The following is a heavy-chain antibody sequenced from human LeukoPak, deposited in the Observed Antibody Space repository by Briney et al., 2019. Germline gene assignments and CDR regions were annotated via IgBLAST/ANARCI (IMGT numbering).Heavy chain of an antibody. CDR2: ISSSSSYI. CDR3: ARDQRELRFYNAFDI. CDR1: GFTFSSYS. D-gene: IGHD1-26*01. J-gene: IGHJ3*02. V-gene: IGHV3-21*01. Sequence: GGSLRLSFAASGFTFSSYSMNWVRQAPGKGLEWVSSISSSSSYIYYADSVKGRFTISRDNAKNSLYLQMNSLRAEDTAVYYCARDQRELRFYNAFDIWGQGTMVTVSS.